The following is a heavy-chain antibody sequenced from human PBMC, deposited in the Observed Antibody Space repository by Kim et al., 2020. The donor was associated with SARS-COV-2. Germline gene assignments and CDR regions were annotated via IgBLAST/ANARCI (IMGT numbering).Heavy chain of an antibody. CDR2: ISGRGDST. V-gene: IGHV3-23*01. J-gene: IGHJ4*02. CDR1: GFTFNSHA. D-gene: IGHD1-26*01. CDR3: AKVGHGPRVGKDYFDY. Sequence: GGSLRLSCAASGFTFNSHAVSWVRQAPGKGLEWVAGISGRGDSTCYAESVKGRFTISRDNSKNTLYLQMNSLRAEDTAIYYCAKVGHGPRVGKDYFDYWGQGTLVTLSS.